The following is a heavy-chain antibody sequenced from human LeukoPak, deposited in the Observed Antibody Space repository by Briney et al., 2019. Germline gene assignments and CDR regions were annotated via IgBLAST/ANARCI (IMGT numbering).Heavy chain of an antibody. D-gene: IGHD3-10*01. CDR1: GGSISGYY. V-gene: IGHV4-4*07. J-gene: IGHJ4*02. CDR2: IHSSGIT. CDR3: ARAYYYGSEYYFDY. Sequence: SETLSLTCAVSGGSISGYYWSWIRQPAGKGLEWIGRIHSSGITKYNPSLKSRVTMSVDTSKNQFSLKVSSVTAADTAVYYCARAYYYGSEYYFDYWGQGTLVTVSS.